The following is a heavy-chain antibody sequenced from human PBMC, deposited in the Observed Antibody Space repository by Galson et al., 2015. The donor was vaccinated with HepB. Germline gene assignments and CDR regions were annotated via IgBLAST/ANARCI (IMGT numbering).Heavy chain of an antibody. CDR3: ARWGHYYETSGYYPFYYYYGMDV. V-gene: IGHV6-1*01. J-gene: IGHJ6*02. CDR2: TYYRSNWYN. CDR1: GDSVSSNSAA. Sequence: CAISGDSVSSNSAAWNWIRQSPSRGLEWLGRTYYRSNWYNDYAVSMTSRITIKADTSKNQFSLQLNSVTPEDTAVYYCARWGHYYETSGYYPFYYYYGMDVWGQGTTVTVSS. D-gene: IGHD3-22*01.